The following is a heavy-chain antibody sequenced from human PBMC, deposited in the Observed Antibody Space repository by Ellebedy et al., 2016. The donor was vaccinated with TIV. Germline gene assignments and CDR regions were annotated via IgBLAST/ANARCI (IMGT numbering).Heavy chain of an antibody. CDR1: GFTFSSYA. V-gene: IGHV3-30*14. D-gene: IGHD6-13*01. CDR2: ISYDGSNK. CDR3: VKGSGSSWSHYYYYGMDV. Sequence: GESLKISXAASGFTFSSYAMSWVRQAPGKGLEWVAVISYDGSNKYYADSVKGRFTISRDNSKNTLYLQMSSLRAEDTAVYYCVKGSGSSWSHYYYYGMDVWGQGTTVTVSS. J-gene: IGHJ6*02.